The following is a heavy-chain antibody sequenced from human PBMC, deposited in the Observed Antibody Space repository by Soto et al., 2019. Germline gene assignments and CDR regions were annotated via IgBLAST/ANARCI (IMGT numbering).Heavy chain of an antibody. Sequence: QVRLQQWGAGLLKPSETLSLTCAVYGGSFSGYYWTWIRQPPGKGLEWIGEINHSGSTNYNPSLKSRVTISVDTSKNQFSLKLSSVTAADTAVYYCARGPRALTTGGQGTLVTVSS. J-gene: IGHJ4*02. CDR1: GGSFSGYY. CDR3: ARGPRALTT. CDR2: INHSGST. V-gene: IGHV4-34*01. D-gene: IGHD1-1*01.